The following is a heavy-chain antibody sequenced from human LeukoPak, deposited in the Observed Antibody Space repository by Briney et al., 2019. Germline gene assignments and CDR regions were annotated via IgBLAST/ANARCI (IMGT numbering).Heavy chain of an antibody. CDR3: ARDRLSLGAFDI. V-gene: IGHV4-39*07. CDR1: GDSINSRSYY. CDR2: IYHGESI. Sequence: PSETLSLTCVASGDSINSRSYYWAWIRQPPGKGLEWIGSIYHGESIYYNPSLKSRVTISLDTSKNQFSLNLSSVTAADTAVYYCARDRLSLGAFDIWGQGTMVTVSS. D-gene: IGHD7-27*01. J-gene: IGHJ3*02.